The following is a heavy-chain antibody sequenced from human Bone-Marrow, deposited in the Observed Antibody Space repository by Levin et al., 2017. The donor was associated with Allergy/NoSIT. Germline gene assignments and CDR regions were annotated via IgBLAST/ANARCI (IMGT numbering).Heavy chain of an antibody. V-gene: IGHV1-69*13. CDR2: IIPLFSTT. J-gene: IGHJ5*02. CDR3: ARQYPSGRPDWFDP. D-gene: IGHD2-15*01. Sequence: SVKVSCKASGGSFSSHSISWVRQAPGQGLEWMGQIIPLFSTTTYAQKFQGRVTISADASTGTTYLELTSLTSKDTAVYFCARQYPSGRPDWFDPWGQGTLVTIAS. CDR1: GGSFSSHS.